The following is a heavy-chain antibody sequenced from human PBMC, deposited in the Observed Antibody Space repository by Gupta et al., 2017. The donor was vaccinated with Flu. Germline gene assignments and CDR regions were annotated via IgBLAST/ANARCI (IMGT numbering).Heavy chain of an antibody. Sequence: QVQLQQWGAGLLKPSETLSLTCAVYGGSFSGYYWSWIRQPPGKGLEWIGEINHSGSTNYNPSLKSRVTISVDTSKNQFSLKLSSVTAADTAVYYCARAGSGGLDYWGQGTLVTVSS. D-gene: IGHD3-10*01. CDR1: GGSFSGYY. J-gene: IGHJ4*02. V-gene: IGHV4-34*01. CDR2: INHSGST. CDR3: ARAGSGGLDY.